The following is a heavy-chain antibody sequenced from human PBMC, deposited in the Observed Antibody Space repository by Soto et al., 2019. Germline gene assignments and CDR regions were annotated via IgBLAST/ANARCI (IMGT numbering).Heavy chain of an antibody. Sequence: QVQLQESGPGLVKPSQTLSLTCTVSGGSISSGGYYWSWIRQHPEKGLEWIGYIYHTGNTYYNPSLKSRVTMSVDTSKNQFSLRLSSVTAADTAVYYCARDKQLGWTYYFDYWGQGTLVTVSS. D-gene: IGHD7-27*01. CDR1: GGSISSGGYY. V-gene: IGHV4-31*03. J-gene: IGHJ4*02. CDR2: IYHTGNT. CDR3: ARDKQLGWTYYFDY.